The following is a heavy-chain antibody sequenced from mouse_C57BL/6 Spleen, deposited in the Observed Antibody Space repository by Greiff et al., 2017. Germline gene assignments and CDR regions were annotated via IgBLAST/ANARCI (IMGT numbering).Heavy chain of an antibody. V-gene: IGHV1-54*01. CDR2: INPGSGGT. Sequence: QVQLKESGAELVRPGTSVKVSCKASGYAFTNYLIEWVKQRPGQGLEWIGVINPGSGGTNYNEKFKGKATLTADKSSSTAYMQLSSLTSEDSAVYFGARTGGYFDVWGTGTTVTVSS. CDR1: GYAFTNYL. D-gene: IGHD4-1*01. CDR3: ARTGGYFDV. J-gene: IGHJ1*03.